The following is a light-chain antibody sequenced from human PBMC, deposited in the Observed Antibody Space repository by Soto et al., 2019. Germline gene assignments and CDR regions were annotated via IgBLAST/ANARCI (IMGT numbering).Light chain of an antibody. CDR1: QNIYSN. Sequence: ILMTQSPATLSLSPGEISTLSCRASQNIYSNVAWYQQRPGQAPRLLIYRASTRATDIPARFSGSGSGTEFTLTISSLQSEDFTVYSCLQYHNLWAFGQGTKVDIK. V-gene: IGKV3-15*01. J-gene: IGKJ1*01. CDR2: RAS. CDR3: LQYHNLWA.